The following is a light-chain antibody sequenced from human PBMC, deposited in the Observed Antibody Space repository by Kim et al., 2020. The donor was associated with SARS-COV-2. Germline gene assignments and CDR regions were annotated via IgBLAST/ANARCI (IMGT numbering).Light chain of an antibody. V-gene: IGLV1-44*01. J-gene: IGLJ3*02. Sequence: ELTQPPSASGTPGQRVTISCSGSSSNIGSNTVNWYQQLPGTAPKLLLYSNNLRPSGVPDRFSGSRSGTSASLAINGLQSEDEADYYCASWDDSLNGLWVFGGGTQLTVL. CDR3: ASWDDSLNGLWV. CDR2: SNN. CDR1: SSNIGSNT.